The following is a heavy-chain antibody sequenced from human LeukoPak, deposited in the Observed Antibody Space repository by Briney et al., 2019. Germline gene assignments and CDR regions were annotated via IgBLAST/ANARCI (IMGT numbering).Heavy chain of an antibody. V-gene: IGHV4-61*02. Sequence: PSETLSLTCTVSGGSISSGSYYWSWIRQPAGKGLEWIGRIYTSGSTNYNPSLKSRVTISVDTSRNQFSLKLSSVTAADTAVYYCARGEVGAYFDYWGQGTLVTVSS. J-gene: IGHJ4*02. CDR3: ARGEVGAYFDY. D-gene: IGHD1-26*01. CDR2: IYTSGST. CDR1: GGSISSGSYY.